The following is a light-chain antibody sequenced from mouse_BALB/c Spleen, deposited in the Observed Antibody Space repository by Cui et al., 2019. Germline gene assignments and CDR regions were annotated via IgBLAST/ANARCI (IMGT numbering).Light chain of an antibody. Sequence: DIQMTQSPASLSASVGATVPITCRASENIYSNLAWYQQKQGKSPKLLVYAARNLADGVPSRFSGSGSGTQYSLKINSLQSEDFGSYYCQHFWGTPFTFGSGTKLEIK. CDR3: QHFWGTPFT. CDR1: ENIYSN. CDR2: AAR. J-gene: IGKJ4*01. V-gene: IGKV12-46*01.